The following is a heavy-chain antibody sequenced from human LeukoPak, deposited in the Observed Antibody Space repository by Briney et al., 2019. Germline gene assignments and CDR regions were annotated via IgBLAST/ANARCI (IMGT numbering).Heavy chain of an antibody. V-gene: IGHV3-48*01. CDR2: VSSSSSTI. CDR1: GFTFSSYS. Sequence: GGSLRLSCAASGFTFSSYSMNWVRQAPGKGLEWVSYVSSSSSTIYYADSVKGRFTISRDNAKNSLYLQMNSLRAEDTAVYYCASAVALGYWGQGTLVTVSS. J-gene: IGHJ4*02. D-gene: IGHD6-19*01. CDR3: ASAVALGY.